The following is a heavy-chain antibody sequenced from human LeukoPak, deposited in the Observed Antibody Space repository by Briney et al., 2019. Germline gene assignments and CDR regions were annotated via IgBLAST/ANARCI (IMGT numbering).Heavy chain of an antibody. CDR2: IYYIGTT. Sequence: SETLSLTCTVSGDSIINYYWSWIRQPPGKGLEWIGYIYYIGTTNYNPSLKSRVTISIDTSKNQFSLKLSSVTAADTAVYYCAREGVGSSGYYPFDYWGQGTLVTVSS. CDR3: AREGVGSSGYYPFDY. D-gene: IGHD3-22*01. J-gene: IGHJ4*02. CDR1: GDSIINYY. V-gene: IGHV4-59*13.